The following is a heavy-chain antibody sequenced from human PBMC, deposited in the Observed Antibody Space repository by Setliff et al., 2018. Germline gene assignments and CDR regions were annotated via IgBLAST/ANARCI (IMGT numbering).Heavy chain of an antibody. CDR2: INHRGTT. CDR1: GGSFSGYY. V-gene: IGHV4-34*01. J-gene: IGHJ5*02. D-gene: IGHD3-22*01. Sequence: SETLSLTCAVYGGSFSGYYWNWIRQAPGKGLEWIGEINHRGTTSYTPSLKGRVTISVDTSKNLFSLKLGSVTAADTAVYFCARGPRFDYESPTYRRRFDPWGQGTAVTVPQ. CDR3: ARGPRFDYESPTYRRRFDP.